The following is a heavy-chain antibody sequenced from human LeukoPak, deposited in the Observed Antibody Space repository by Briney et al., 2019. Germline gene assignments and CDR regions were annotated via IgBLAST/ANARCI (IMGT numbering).Heavy chain of an antibody. D-gene: IGHD6-19*01. CDR2: IDSDGSIT. J-gene: IGHJ4*02. Sequence: GGSLRLSCAASGFTFSNYWMHWVRQAPGKGLVWVSRIDSDGSITNYADSVKARFTISRDNAKNTLFLQMNSLRAEDTAVYYCSRDPSAVAGNFDYWGQGTLVTVSS. V-gene: IGHV3-74*01. CDR3: SRDPSAVAGNFDY. CDR1: GFTFSNYW.